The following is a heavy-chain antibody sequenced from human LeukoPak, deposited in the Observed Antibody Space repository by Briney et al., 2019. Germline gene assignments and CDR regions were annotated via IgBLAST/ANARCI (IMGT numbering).Heavy chain of an antibody. J-gene: IGHJ5*02. Sequence: ASVKVSCKASGYTFTSYGISWVRQAPGQGVEWMGWISAYNGNTNYAQKLQGRVTMTTDTSTSTAYMELRSLRSDDTAVYYCARGFRSIAAADTYNWFDPWGQGTLVTVSS. CDR3: ARGFRSIAAADTYNWFDP. CDR2: ISAYNGNT. CDR1: GYTFTSYG. D-gene: IGHD6-13*01. V-gene: IGHV1-18*01.